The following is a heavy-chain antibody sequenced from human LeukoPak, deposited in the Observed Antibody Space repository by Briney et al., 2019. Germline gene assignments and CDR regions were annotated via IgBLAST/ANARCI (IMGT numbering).Heavy chain of an antibody. Sequence: SVTVSCKASGGTFSIYAISWVRQAPGQGLEWMGGIIPIFGTANYAQKFQGRVTITADESTSTAYMELSSLRSEDTAVYYCAREEGNLFTYWGQGTLVTVSS. CDR2: IIPIFGTA. CDR3: AREEGNLFTY. V-gene: IGHV1-69*13. J-gene: IGHJ4*02. D-gene: IGHD3-10*01. CDR1: GGTFSIYA.